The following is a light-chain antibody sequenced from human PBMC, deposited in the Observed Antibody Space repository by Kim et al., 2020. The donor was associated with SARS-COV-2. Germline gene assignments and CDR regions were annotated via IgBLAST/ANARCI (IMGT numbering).Light chain of an antibody. CDR1: STNSGSNY. Sequence: RVTISSSGSSTNSGSNYVYWYQQLPGAAPKLLIYENYQRPSGVPDRFSGSKSGTSASLAISGIRSEDEADYYGAAWDNSLSVHYVFGTGTRSPS. V-gene: IGLV1-47*01. CDR2: ENY. J-gene: IGLJ1*01. CDR3: AAWDNSLSVHYV.